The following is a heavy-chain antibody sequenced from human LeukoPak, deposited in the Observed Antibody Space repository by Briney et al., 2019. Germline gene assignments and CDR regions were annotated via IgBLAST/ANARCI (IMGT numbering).Heavy chain of an antibody. CDR1: GFTFSSYS. D-gene: IGHD3-22*01. Sequence: GGSLRLSCAASGFTFSSYSMNWVRQAPGKGLEWVSSISSSSSYIYYADSVKGRFTISRDNAKNSLYLQMNSLRAEDTAVYYCARDLGNTYYYDSSGPARQGYWGQGTLVTVSS. CDR3: ARDLGNTYYYDSSGPARQGY. J-gene: IGHJ4*02. V-gene: IGHV3-21*01. CDR2: ISSSSSYI.